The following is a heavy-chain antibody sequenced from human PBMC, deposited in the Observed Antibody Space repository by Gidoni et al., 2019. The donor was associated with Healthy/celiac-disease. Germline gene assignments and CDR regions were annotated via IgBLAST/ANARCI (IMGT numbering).Heavy chain of an antibody. CDR2: ISAYNGNT. D-gene: IGHD5-18*01. V-gene: IGHV1-18*01. CDR3: ARDAVFVDTAMVLRYFDY. Sequence: QVQLVQSGAEVKKPGASVKVSCKASGYTFTSYGISWVRQAPGRGLEWMGWISAYNGNTNYAQKLQGRVTMTTDTSTSTAYMELRSLRSDDTAVYYCARDAVFVDTAMVLRYFDYWGQGTLVTVSS. J-gene: IGHJ4*02. CDR1: GYTFTSYG.